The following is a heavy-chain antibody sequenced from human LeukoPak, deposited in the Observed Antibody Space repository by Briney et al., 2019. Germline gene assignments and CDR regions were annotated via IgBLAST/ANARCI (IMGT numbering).Heavy chain of an antibody. CDR1: GFTFSDYY. V-gene: IGHV3-23*01. CDR3: AKDPPSAYYDFWSGYYEADY. Sequence: GGSLRLSCAASGFTFSDYYMSWVRQAPGKGLEWVSAISGSGGSTYYADSVKGRFTISRDNSKNTLYLQMNSLRAEDTAVYYCAKDPPSAYYDFWSGYYEADYWGQGTLVTVSS. D-gene: IGHD3-3*01. CDR2: ISGSGGST. J-gene: IGHJ4*02.